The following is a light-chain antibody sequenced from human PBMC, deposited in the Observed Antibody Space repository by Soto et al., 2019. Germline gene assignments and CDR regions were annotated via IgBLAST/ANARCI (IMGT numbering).Light chain of an antibody. J-gene: IGKJ1*01. V-gene: IGKV3-20*01. CDR2: AAS. CDR3: QYYGGSPGT. CDR1: QIVSSNF. Sequence: EIVLTQSPDTLSLSPGERATLSCRASQIVSSNFLAWYQHKPGQAPRLVIYAASSKVTGIPDRFNGSGSGTDFPLTISRLESEDFAVYYCQYYGGSPGTFGHGTKVEIK.